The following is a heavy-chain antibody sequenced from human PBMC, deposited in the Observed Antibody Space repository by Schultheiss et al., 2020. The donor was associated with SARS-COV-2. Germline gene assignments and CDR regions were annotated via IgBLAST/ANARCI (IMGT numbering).Heavy chain of an antibody. D-gene: IGHD4-17*01. Sequence: SETLSLTCTVSGGSISSGGYYWSWIRQPPGKGLEWIGYIYYSGSTYYNPSLKSRVTISVDTSKNQFSLKLSSVTAADTAVYYCARAYYGDYGYPPVTSTYYFDYWGQGALVTVSS. CDR2: IYYSGST. CDR3: ARAYYGDYGYPPVTSTYYFDY. V-gene: IGHV4-61*08. J-gene: IGHJ4*02. CDR1: GGSISSGGYY.